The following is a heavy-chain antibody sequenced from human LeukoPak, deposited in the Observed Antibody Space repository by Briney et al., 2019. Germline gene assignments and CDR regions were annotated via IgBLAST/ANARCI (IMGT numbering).Heavy chain of an antibody. V-gene: IGHV3-30-3*01. D-gene: IGHD2-2*02. Sequence: GGSLTLSCAASGFIFSSYAMHWVRPAPGKGLEWVAVISYDGSNKYYPDSVKGRFTISRDNSKNTLYLQMNSLRAEDTAVYYCASSKLLYSWFDPWGQGTLVTVSS. J-gene: IGHJ5*02. CDR2: ISYDGSNK. CDR1: GFIFSSYA. CDR3: ASSKLLYSWFDP.